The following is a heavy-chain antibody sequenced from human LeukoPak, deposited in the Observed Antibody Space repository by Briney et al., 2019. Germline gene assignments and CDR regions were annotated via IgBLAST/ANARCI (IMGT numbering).Heavy chain of an antibody. Sequence: AGGSLRLSCAASGLTFSSYEMNWVREPPGKGLEWVSYISNSGSTTYYVDSVKGRFTISRDNARNSLYLQMNSLRAEDTAVYYCVSGDGYNYWGQGTLVTVSS. CDR1: GLTFSSYE. CDR3: VSGDGYNY. CDR2: ISNSGSTT. D-gene: IGHD5-24*01. J-gene: IGHJ4*02. V-gene: IGHV3-48*03.